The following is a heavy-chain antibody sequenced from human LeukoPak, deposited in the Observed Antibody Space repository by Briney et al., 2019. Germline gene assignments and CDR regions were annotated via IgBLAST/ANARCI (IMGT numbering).Heavy chain of an antibody. V-gene: IGHV1-18*01. CDR2: ISAYNGNT. Sequence: EASVKVSCKASGYTFTSYGISWVRQAPGQGLEWMGWISAYNGNTNYAQKLQGRVTMTTDTSTSTAYMELRSLRSDDTAEYYCARDSRRQLAPVVCAFDIWGQGTMVTVSS. J-gene: IGHJ3*02. CDR3: ARDSRRQLAPVVCAFDI. CDR1: GYTFTSYG. D-gene: IGHD6-13*01.